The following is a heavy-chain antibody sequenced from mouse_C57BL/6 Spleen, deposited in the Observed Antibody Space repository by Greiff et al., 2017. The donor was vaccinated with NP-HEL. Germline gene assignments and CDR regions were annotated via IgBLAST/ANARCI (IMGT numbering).Heavy chain of an antibody. CDR2: LYPGDGDT. J-gene: IGHJ2*01. CDR3: ASGSSY. D-gene: IGHD1-1*01. CDR1: GYAFTSSW. Sequence: QVQLQQSGPELVKPGASVKLSCKASGYAFTSSWMNWVKQRPGQGLEWIGRLYPGDGDTNYNGKFKGKATLTVDKSSSTAYMQLSSLSDKYSAVYFCASGSSYWGQGTTLTVSS. V-gene: IGHV1-82*01.